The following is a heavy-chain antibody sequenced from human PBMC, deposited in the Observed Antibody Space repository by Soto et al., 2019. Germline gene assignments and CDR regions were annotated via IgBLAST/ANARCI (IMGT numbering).Heavy chain of an antibody. CDR1: GFTFSSYG. V-gene: IGHV3-30*18. CDR2: ISYDGSNK. Sequence: QVQLVESGGGVVQPGRSLRLSCAASGFTFSSYGMHWVRQAPGKGLEWVAVISYDGSNKYYADSVKGRFTISRDNSKNTLYLQMNSLRAEDTAVYYCAKSPPAIVVVITKFDYWGQGTLVTVSS. J-gene: IGHJ4*02. CDR3: AKSPPAIVVVITKFDY. D-gene: IGHD3-22*01.